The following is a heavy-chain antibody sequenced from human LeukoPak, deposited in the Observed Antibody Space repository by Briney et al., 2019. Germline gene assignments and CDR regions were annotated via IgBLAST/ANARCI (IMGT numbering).Heavy chain of an antibody. V-gene: IGHV4-4*07. Sequence: SETLSLTCTVSSGSISSYYWSWIRQPAGKGLEWIGRIYTSGSTNYNPSLKSRVTISVDTSKNQFSLKLSSVTAADTAVYYCASGPVVINFYYFDYWGQGTLVTVSS. CDR2: IYTSGST. CDR1: SGSISSYY. D-gene: IGHD3-22*01. CDR3: ASGPVVINFYYFDY. J-gene: IGHJ4*02.